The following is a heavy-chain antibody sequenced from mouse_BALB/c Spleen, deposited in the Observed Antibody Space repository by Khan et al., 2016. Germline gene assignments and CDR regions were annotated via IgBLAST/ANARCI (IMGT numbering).Heavy chain of an antibody. CDR2: ISYSGST. J-gene: IGHJ3*01. V-gene: IGHV3-2*02. CDR3: ARGGRAQAWFAY. CDR1: GYSITSDYA. D-gene: IGHD3-1*01. Sequence: EVQLQESGPGLVKPSQSLSLTCTVTGYSITSDYAWNWIRQFPGNKLEWMGYISYSGSTSYNPSLKSRISITRDTSKNQFLLQLNSVTTDDTATDYCARGGRAQAWFAYWGQGTLVTVSA.